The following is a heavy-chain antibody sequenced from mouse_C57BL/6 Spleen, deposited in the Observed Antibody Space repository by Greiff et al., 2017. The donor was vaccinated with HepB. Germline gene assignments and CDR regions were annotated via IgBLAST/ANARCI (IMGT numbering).Heavy chain of an antibody. J-gene: IGHJ2*01. Sequence: VKLMESGAELVRPGTSVKVSCKASGYAFTNYLIEWVKQRPGQGLEWIGVINPGSGGTNYNEKFKGKATLTADKSSSTAYMQLSSLTSEDSAVYFCAREEDSLDYWGQGTTLTVSS. CDR3: AREEDSLDY. V-gene: IGHV1-54*01. D-gene: IGHD6-2*01. CDR2: INPGSGGT. CDR1: GYAFTNYL.